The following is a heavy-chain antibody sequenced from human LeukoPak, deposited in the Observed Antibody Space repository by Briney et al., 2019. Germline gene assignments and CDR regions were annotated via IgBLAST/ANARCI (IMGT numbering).Heavy chain of an antibody. D-gene: IGHD3-10*01. CDR1: GFNFSAYS. J-gene: IGHJ6*03. Sequence: KPGGSLRLSCAASGFNFSAYSMDWVRQAPGKGLEWVSSITSGDFVYFADALKGRFTISRDNAKSSLYLEMNSLRADDTAVYYCARGGFNMVRGVIIPSNSYFYYMDIWGKGTTVTVSS. CDR2: ITSGDFV. V-gene: IGHV3-69-1*01. CDR3: ARGGFNMVRGVIIPSNSYFYYMDI.